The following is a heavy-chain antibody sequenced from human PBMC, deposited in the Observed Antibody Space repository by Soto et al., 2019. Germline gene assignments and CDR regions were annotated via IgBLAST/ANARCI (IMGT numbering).Heavy chain of an antibody. D-gene: IGHD6-13*01. CDR2: IRNKANSYTT. V-gene: IGHV3-72*01. J-gene: IGHJ3*01. CDR3: ARAKGSSWTDQTSEL. CDR1: GFTFSDHY. Sequence: EVQLVESGGGLVQPGGSLRLSCAASGFTFSDHYMDWVRQAPGEGLEWIGRIRNKANSYTTEYAASVKGRFVISRDDSVKSLYLQMNSLSNDDTAVYYCARAKGSSWTDQTSELWGQGTMVTVSS.